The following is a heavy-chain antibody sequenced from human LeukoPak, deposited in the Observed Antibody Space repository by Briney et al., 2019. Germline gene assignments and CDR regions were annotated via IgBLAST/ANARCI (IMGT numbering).Heavy chain of an antibody. CDR3: AKDTLDIVLMVYAIPDAFDI. Sequence: GGSLRLSCAASGFTFSSYAMSWVRQAPGKGLEWVSAISGSGGSTYYADSVKGRFTISRDNSKNTLYLQMNSLRAEDTAVYYCAKDTLDIVLMVYAIPDAFDIWGQGTMVTVSS. CDR1: GFTFSSYA. D-gene: IGHD2-8*01. CDR2: ISGSGGST. V-gene: IGHV3-23*01. J-gene: IGHJ3*02.